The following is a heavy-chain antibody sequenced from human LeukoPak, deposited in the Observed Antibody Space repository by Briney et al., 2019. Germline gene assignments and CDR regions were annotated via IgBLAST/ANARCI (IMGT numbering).Heavy chain of an antibody. V-gene: IGHV3-48*03. CDR2: ISSSGNTI. CDR1: GFTFSSYE. J-gene: IGHJ4*02. Sequence: GGSLRLSCAASGFTFSSYEMNWVRQAPGKGLEWVSHISSSGNTIYYTESVKGRFTISRDNSKNLLYLQMNSLKAEDTAIYYCARTVARIGYWGQGTLVAVSS. D-gene: IGHD4-23*01. CDR3: ARTVARIGY.